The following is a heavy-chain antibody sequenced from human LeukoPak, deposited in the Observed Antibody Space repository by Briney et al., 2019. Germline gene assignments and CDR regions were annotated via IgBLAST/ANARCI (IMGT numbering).Heavy chain of an antibody. CDR2: IKQDGSEK. V-gene: IGHV3-7*05. J-gene: IGHJ5*02. CDR1: GFTFSNYW. CDR3: ARVSDPWLQLT. D-gene: IGHD5-24*01. Sequence: PGGSLRLSCAASGFTFSNYWMIWVRQAPGKGLEWVGNIKQDGSEKRYADSVRGRISISRDNAQTSLYLQMNSLRAEDTAVYYCARVSDPWLQLTWGQGTLVTVSS.